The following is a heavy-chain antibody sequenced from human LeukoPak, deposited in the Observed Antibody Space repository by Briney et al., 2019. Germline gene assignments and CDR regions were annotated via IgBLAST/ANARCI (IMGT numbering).Heavy chain of an antibody. J-gene: IGHJ4*02. Sequence: PGGSLRLSCAASGFTFSSYGMHWVRQAPGKGLEWVAFIRYDGSNKYYADSVKGRFTISRDSSKNTLYPQMNSLRAEDTAVYYCAVEGRGLWFGELPDYFDYWGQGTLVTVSS. CDR1: GFTFSSYG. CDR2: IRYDGSNK. V-gene: IGHV3-30*02. D-gene: IGHD3-10*01. CDR3: AVEGRGLWFGELPDYFDY.